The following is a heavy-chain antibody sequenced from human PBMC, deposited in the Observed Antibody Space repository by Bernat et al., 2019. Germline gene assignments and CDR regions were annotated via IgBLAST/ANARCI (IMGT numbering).Heavy chain of an antibody. CDR1: GFPFDVYA. J-gene: IGHJ4*02. CDR2: ISWNSGSI. V-gene: IGHV3-9*01. D-gene: IGHD6-13*01. Sequence: VRLLDSGGALVQPAGSLSLSCAASGFPFDVYALPWVRQAPGKGLEWVSGISWNSGSIGYADSVKGRFTISRDNAKNSLYLQMNSLRAEDTALYYCAKGFHPHIAAANLDWGQGTLVTVSS. CDR3: AKGFHPHIAAANLD.